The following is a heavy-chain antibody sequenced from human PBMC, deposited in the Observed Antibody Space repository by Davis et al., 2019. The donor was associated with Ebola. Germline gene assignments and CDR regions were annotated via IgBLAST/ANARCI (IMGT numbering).Heavy chain of an antibody. V-gene: IGHV4-61*01. D-gene: IGHD6-13*01. CDR1: GGSVSSGSYY. J-gene: IGHJ5*02. CDR3: ARQYSSSSAWFDP. Sequence: MPSETLSLTCTVSGGSVSSGSYYWSWIRQPPGKGLEWIGYIYYSGSTNYNPSLKSRVTISVDTSKNQFSLKLSSVTAADTAVYYCARQYSSSSAWFDPWGQGTLVTVSS. CDR2: IYYSGST.